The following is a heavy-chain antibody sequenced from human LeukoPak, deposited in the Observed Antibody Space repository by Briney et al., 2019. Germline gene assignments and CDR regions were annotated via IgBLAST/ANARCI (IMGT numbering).Heavy chain of an antibody. CDR2: MYYRGTT. Sequence: PSETLSLTCTVSGGSISSSSYYWGWIRQPPGKGLEWIGSMYYRGTTYYNPSLKSRVTISVDTSKNQLSLKVTSVTAADTALYYRARCIAAAGWFDPWGQGTLVTVSS. V-gene: IGHV4-39*01. CDR3: ARCIAAAGWFDP. D-gene: IGHD6-25*01. J-gene: IGHJ5*02. CDR1: GGSISSSSYY.